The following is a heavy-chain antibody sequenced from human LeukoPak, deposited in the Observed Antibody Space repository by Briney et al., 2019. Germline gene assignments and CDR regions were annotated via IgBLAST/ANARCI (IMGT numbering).Heavy chain of an antibody. J-gene: IGHJ4*02. V-gene: IGHV4-38-2*02. Sequence: KPSETLSLTCTVSDYSISSAYYWGWIRQPPGKGLEWIGSIHQSGSTYYNPSLKSRIIISIDTSKNQFSLKLDSLTAADTAVYYCAGGIVGVHAYWGQGTLVTVSS. CDR1: DYSISSAYY. CDR3: AGGIVGVHAY. CDR2: IHQSGST. D-gene: IGHD1-26*01.